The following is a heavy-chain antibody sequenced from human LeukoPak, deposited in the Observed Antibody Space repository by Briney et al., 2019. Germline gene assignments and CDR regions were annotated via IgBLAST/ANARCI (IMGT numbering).Heavy chain of an antibody. J-gene: IGHJ3*02. D-gene: IGHD3-10*01. Sequence: GGSLRLSCAVSGFTFSTYAMNWVRQAPGKGLEWVSYISSSSRTIHYADSVKGRFTISRDNAKNSLYLQMNSLRAEDTAVYYCARDTHYYGSGSPAFDIWGQGTMVTVSS. CDR2: ISSSSRTI. V-gene: IGHV3-48*01. CDR1: GFTFSTYA. CDR3: ARDTHYYGSGSPAFDI.